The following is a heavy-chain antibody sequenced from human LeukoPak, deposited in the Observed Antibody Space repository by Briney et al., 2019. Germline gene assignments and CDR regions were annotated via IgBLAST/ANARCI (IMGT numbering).Heavy chain of an antibody. CDR3: ARTLVLLWFGETNWFDP. D-gene: IGHD3-10*01. V-gene: IGHV3-21*01. CDR1: GFTFSSYS. J-gene: IGHJ5*02. CDR2: ISSSSSYI. Sequence: PGGSLILSCAASGFTFSSYSMNWVRQAPGKGLEWVSSISSSSSYIYYADSVKGRFTISRDNAKNSLYLQMNSLRAEDTAVYYCARTLVLLWFGETNWFDPWGQGTLVTVSS.